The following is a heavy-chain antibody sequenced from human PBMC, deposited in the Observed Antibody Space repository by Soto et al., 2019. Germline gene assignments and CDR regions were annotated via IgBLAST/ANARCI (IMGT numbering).Heavy chain of an antibody. CDR1: GFTFTSSA. CDR2: INPNSGGT. D-gene: IGHD5-12*01. J-gene: IGHJ3*02. CDR3: ARKAYDQNDAFDI. V-gene: IGHV1-2*04. Sequence: GASVKVSCKASGFTFTSSAVQWVRQARGQRLEWMGWINPNSGGTNYAQKFQGWVTMTRDTSISTAYMELSRLRSDDTAVYYCARKAYDQNDAFDIWGQGTMVTVSS.